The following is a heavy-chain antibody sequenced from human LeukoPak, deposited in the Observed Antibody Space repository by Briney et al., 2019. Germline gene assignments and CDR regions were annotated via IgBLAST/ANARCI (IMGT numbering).Heavy chain of an antibody. CDR3: ARGTSWGHY. Sequence: ALVKVSCKASGYTFIDYYIHWVRQAPGQGLEWMGWVNPNRGDTNYAQKFRGRVTITTDTSISTAYMDLSAVTSGDTAVYYCARGTSWGHYWGQGTLLTVSS. J-gene: IGHJ4*02. CDR2: VNPNRGDT. V-gene: IGHV1-2*02. CDR1: GYTFIDYY. D-gene: IGHD3-16*01.